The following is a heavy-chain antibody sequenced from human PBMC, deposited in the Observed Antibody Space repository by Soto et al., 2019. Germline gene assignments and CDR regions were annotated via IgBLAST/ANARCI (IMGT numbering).Heavy chain of an antibody. V-gene: IGHV4-39*07. CDR2: IYYSGST. CDR3: ARNYCSGGTCYLFFDS. Sequence: SETLSLTCTVSGGSISSSSYYWGWIRQPPGKGLEWIGSIYYSGSTYYNPSLKSRVTISIDTSKNQFSLRLNSLTAADTAVYYCARNYCSGGTCYLFFDSWGQGTPVTVSS. J-gene: IGHJ4*02. D-gene: IGHD2-15*01. CDR1: GGSISSSSYY.